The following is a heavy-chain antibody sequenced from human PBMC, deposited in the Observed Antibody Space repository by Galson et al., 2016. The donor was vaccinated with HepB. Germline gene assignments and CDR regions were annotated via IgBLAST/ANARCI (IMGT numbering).Heavy chain of an antibody. CDR3: VQGRTAPAV. CDR2: IWYDGSSE. J-gene: IGHJ6*04. Sequence: SLRLSCAASGFTFSSYGMHWVRQAPGKGLEWVAVIWYDGSSEYYADSVKGRFTVSRDNSKNTLYLRMNSLTADDTAIYYCVQGRTAPAVWGKGTTVTVSS. CDR1: GFTFSSYG. D-gene: IGHD1-14*01. V-gene: IGHV3-33*06.